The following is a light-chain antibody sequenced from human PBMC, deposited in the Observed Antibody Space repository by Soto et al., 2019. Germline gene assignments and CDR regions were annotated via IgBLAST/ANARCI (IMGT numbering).Light chain of an antibody. CDR3: CSYAGSSTFLYV. Sequence: SALTQPSSVSGSPGQSITISCNGTSSDVGSYNLVSWYQQHPGKAPKLMIYEVSKRPSGVSNRFSGSKSGNTASLTISGLQAEDEADYYCCSYAGSSTFLYVFGTGTKVTVL. CDR2: EVS. CDR1: SSDVGSYNL. V-gene: IGLV2-23*02. J-gene: IGLJ1*01.